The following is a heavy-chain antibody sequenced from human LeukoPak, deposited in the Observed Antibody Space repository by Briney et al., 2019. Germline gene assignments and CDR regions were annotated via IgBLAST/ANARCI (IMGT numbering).Heavy chain of an antibody. Sequence: SETLSLTCAVYGGSFSGYYWSWIRQPPGKGLEWTGEINHSGSTNYNPSLKSRVTISVDTSKNQFSLKLSSVTAADTAVYYCARGADYYDFWSGYYRSYGMDVWGQGTTVTVSS. D-gene: IGHD3-3*01. CDR1: GGSFSGYY. CDR3: ARGADYYDFWSGYYRSYGMDV. CDR2: INHSGST. J-gene: IGHJ6*02. V-gene: IGHV4-34*01.